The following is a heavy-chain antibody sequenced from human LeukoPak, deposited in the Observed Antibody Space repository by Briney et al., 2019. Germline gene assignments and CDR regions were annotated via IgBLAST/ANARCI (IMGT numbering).Heavy chain of an antibody. D-gene: IGHD6-13*01. Sequence: GGSLRLSCAASGFTFNTYDMSWVRQAPGKGLEWVAFIRYDGSDKYYADSVKGRFTISRDNSKNTLYLQMNSLRAEDTAVYYCARGGIAAAGTYYYYYYMDVWGKGTTVTVSS. V-gene: IGHV3-30*02. CDR1: GFTFNTYD. J-gene: IGHJ6*03. CDR3: ARGGIAAAGTYYYYYYMDV. CDR2: IRYDGSDK.